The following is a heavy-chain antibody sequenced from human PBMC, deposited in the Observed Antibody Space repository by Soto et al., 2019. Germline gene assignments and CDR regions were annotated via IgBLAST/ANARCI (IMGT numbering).Heavy chain of an antibody. CDR3: AKDYYGSGSIRAFDI. CDR2: IVGSGDNT. Sequence: EVQLLESGGGLVRPGGSLRLSCAASGFTFSSYTMTWVRQAPGERLEWVSSIVGSGDNTYYADSVKGRFTISRDNSKTTLYLQMNSLRAEDTAVYYCAKDYYGSGSIRAFDIWGQGTMVTVSS. CDR1: GFTFSSYT. D-gene: IGHD3-10*01. V-gene: IGHV3-23*01. J-gene: IGHJ3*02.